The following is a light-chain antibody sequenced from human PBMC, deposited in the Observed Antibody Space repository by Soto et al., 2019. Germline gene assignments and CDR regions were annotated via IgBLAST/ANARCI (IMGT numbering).Light chain of an antibody. CDR3: AVWDESLHGWRA. Sequence: QSGLTQPPSASGTPGQRVTISCSGSTSNIGTNIVNWYQQLPGTAPKLLIYGNDQRPSGVPDRFSGSKSGTSASLTISGLRPEDEAVYYCAVWDESLHGWRAFGTGTKLTVL. CDR1: TSNIGTNI. CDR2: GND. V-gene: IGLV1-44*01. J-gene: IGLJ1*01.